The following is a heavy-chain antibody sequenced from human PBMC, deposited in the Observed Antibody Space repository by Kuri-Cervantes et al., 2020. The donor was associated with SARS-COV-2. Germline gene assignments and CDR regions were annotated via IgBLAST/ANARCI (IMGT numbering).Heavy chain of an antibody. D-gene: IGHD3-3*01. J-gene: IGHJ4*02. V-gene: IGHV1-2*02. CDR2: INPDTGYT. Sequence: ASVKVSCKVSGYTLTELSMHWVRQAPGQGLEWVGWINPDTGYTNYAQKFQGRVTMTRDTSISTAYMEMSRLRSDDTAVYYCARASNDFWSGNYFDYWGQGPLVTVSS. CDR1: GYTLTELS. CDR3: ARASNDFWSGNYFDY.